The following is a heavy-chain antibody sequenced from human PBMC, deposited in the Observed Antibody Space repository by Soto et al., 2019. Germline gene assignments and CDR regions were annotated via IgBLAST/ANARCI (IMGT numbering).Heavy chain of an antibody. CDR3: ATRITVFGLLIPPFDP. CDR1: GGSVNGYY. J-gene: IGHJ5*02. V-gene: IGHV4-34*02. D-gene: IGHD3-3*01. Sequence: QVHLQQWGAGLLKPSETLSLTCAVYGGSVNGYYWNWIRQPPGKGLEWIGEINHTGGTHYNPSLKRRDTMSVDTSKNHFSRRLSSVTAADTAIYYCATRITVFGLLIPPFDPWGQGTQVTVSS. CDR2: INHTGGT.